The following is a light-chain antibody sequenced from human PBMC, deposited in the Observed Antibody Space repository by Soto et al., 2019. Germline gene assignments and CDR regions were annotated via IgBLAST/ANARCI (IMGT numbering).Light chain of an antibody. CDR3: AAWDDSLSDNV. Sequence: QSLLTQPPSASGTPGRRVTITCSGSSSNIGSNTVNWYQQVPGTAPKLLIYSNNQRPSGVPDRFSGSKSGTSASLAISGLQSEDEADYYCAAWDDSLSDNVFGGGTKVTVL. CDR2: SNN. J-gene: IGLJ1*01. CDR1: SSNIGSNT. V-gene: IGLV1-44*01.